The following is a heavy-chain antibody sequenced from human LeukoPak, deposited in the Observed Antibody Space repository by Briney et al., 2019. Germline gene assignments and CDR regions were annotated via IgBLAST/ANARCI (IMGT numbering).Heavy chain of an antibody. CDR1: GGSFSGYY. CDR3: ARASGAGTYYYYYYYMDV. J-gene: IGHJ6*03. Sequence: PSETLSLTCAVYGGSFSGYYWSWIRQPPGKGLEWIGEINHSGNTNYNPSLKSRVPISVDTSKNQFSLKLSSVTAADTAVYYCARASGAGTYYYYYYYMDVWGQGTTVTVSS. D-gene: IGHD6-13*01. CDR2: INHSGNT. V-gene: IGHV4-34*01.